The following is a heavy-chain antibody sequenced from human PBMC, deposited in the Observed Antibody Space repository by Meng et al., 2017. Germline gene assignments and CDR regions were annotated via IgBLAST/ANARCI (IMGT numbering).Heavy chain of an antibody. CDR1: GGSFSGYY. CDR2: INHSGST. D-gene: IGHD3-10*01. CDR3: ARAPRVRGVIITRGYYFDY. V-gene: IGHV4-34*01. Sequence: SETLSLTCAVYGGSFSGYYWSWIRQPPGKGLEWIGEINHSGSTNYNPSLKSRVTISVDTSKNQFSLKLSSVTAADTAVYYCARAPRVRGVIITRGYYFDYWGQGTLVTVSS. J-gene: IGHJ4*02.